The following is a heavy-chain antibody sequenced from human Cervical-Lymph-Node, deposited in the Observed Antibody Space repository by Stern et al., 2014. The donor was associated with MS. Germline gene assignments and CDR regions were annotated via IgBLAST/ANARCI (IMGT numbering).Heavy chain of an antibody. Sequence: EVQLVESGGGLVQPGGSLRLSCAASGFSFSYNAMTWVRQAPGKGLEWVSAINGAGSSTYYADSVKGRFTISRDNSKNTLYLQMNSLRPEDTAVYFCAKDGYSSNYYVNSWGQGILVTVSS. D-gene: IGHD4-11*01. CDR2: INGAGSST. CDR1: GFSFSYNA. V-gene: IGHV3-23*04. CDR3: AKDGYSSNYYVNS. J-gene: IGHJ4*02.